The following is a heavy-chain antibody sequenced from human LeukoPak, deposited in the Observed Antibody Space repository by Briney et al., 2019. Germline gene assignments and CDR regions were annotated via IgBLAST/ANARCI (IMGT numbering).Heavy chain of an antibody. CDR3: ASGVPAAIY. CDR1: GSTFSNYF. Sequence: GGSLRLSCVASGSTFSNYFMHWVRQAPGRGLDWVALIWSDGSSQYYADSVKGRFTISRDNSKNTLYLQMNSLRAEDTAVYYCASGVPAAIYWGQGTLVTVSS. D-gene: IGHD2-2*01. CDR2: IWSDGSSQ. J-gene: IGHJ4*02. V-gene: IGHV3-33*01.